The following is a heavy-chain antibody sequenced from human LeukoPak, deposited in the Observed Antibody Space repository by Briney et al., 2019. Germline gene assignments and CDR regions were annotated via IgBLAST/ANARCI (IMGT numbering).Heavy chain of an antibody. D-gene: IGHD6-19*01. CDR2: VDPEDGET. CDR3: ATVLAVAGAGYFHH. J-gene: IGHJ1*01. CDR1: GYTFTGYY. Sequence: GASVKVSYKASGYTFTGYYMHWVQQVPGKGLEWMGLVDPEDGETIYTEKFQGRVTITADTSIDTAYMELSSLRSEDTAVYYCATVLAVAGAGYFHHWGQGTLVTVSS. V-gene: IGHV1-69-2*01.